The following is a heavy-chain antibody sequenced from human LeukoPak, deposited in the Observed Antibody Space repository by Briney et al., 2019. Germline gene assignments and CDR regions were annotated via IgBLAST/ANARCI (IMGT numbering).Heavy chain of an antibody. V-gene: IGHV1-69*13. D-gene: IGHD3-9*01. CDR3: AREGGVLRYFDWLSPFDY. CDR1: GGTFSSYA. J-gene: IGHJ4*02. CDR2: IIPIFGTA. Sequence: SVTVSCKASGGTFSSYAISWVRQAPGQGLEWXXGIIPIFGTANYAQKFQGRVTITADESTSTAYMELSSLRSEDTAVYYCAREGGVLRYFDWLSPFDYWGQGTLDTVSS.